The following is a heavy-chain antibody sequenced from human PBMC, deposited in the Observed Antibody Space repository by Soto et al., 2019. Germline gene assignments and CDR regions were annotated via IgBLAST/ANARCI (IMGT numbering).Heavy chain of an antibody. CDR2: MNPNSGNT. Sequence: QVQLVQSGAEVKKPGASVKVSCKASGYTFTSYDINWVRQATGQGLEWMGWMNPNSGNTGYAQKFQGRVTMTRNTSISTPSMRLIXQRSEDTAVYYCARGRNPIELLWFGELVAENAFDIWGQGTMVTVSS. CDR1: GYTFTSYD. CDR3: ARGRNPIELLWFGELVAENAFDI. J-gene: IGHJ3*02. V-gene: IGHV1-8*01. D-gene: IGHD3-10*01.